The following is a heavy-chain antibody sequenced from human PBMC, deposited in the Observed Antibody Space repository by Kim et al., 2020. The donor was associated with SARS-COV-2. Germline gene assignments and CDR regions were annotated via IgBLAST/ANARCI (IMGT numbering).Heavy chain of an antibody. V-gene: IGHV1-58*02. J-gene: IGHJ4*02. CDR2: IVVGSGNT. Sequence: SVKVSCKASGFTFSSSAMQWVRQARGQRLEWIGWIVVGSGNTNYAQKFQERVTMTRDMSTSTAYMELSSLRSEDTAVYYCAAGVGGATFDCDYWGQGTLVTVSS. CDR3: AAGVGGATFDCDY. D-gene: IGHD1-26*01. CDR1: GFTFSSSA.